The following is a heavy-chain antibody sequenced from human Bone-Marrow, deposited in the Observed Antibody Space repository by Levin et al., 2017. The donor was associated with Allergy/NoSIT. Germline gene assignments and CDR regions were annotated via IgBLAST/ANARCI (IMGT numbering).Heavy chain of an antibody. CDR2: INPGGGFT. CDR3: ARDQKMITFAGVSPHY. J-gene: IGHJ4*02. CDR1: GYTFISYY. D-gene: IGHD3-16*01. Sequence: GESLKISCKASGYTFISYYMHWVRQAPGQGLEWMGIINPGGGFTYYAQNFEGRVTMTRDTSTSTVYMELSSLRSADTALYYCARDQKMITFAGVSPHYWGQGTLVTVSS. V-gene: IGHV1-46*01.